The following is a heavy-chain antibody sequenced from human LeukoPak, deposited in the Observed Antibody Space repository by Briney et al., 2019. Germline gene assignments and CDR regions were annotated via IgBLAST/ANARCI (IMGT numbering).Heavy chain of an antibody. Sequence: SETLSLTCAVYGGSFSGYYWSWIRQPPGKGLEWIGEINHSGSTNYNPSLKSRVTISVDTSKNQFSLKLSSVTAADTAVYYCARERCYGSGSYGKNWFDPWGQGTLVTVSS. D-gene: IGHD3-10*01. CDR1: GGSFSGYY. J-gene: IGHJ5*02. CDR3: ARERCYGSGSYGKNWFDP. V-gene: IGHV4-34*01. CDR2: INHSGST.